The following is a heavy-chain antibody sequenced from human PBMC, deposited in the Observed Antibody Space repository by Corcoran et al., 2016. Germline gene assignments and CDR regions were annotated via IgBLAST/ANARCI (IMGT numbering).Heavy chain of an antibody. CDR2: ISRTSDYI. D-gene: IGHD2-15*01. Sequence: EVQLVESGGGLVKPGGSLRLSCAASGFAFSSYSMNWVRQAPGKGLEWVSSISRTSDYIYYADSVKGRFSISRDNAKNSLYLQMNSLRGEDTAVYSCASDRCSGGAYYSVDFWGQGTLVTVSS. CDR3: ASDRCSGGAYYSVDF. CDR1: GFAFSSYS. J-gene: IGHJ4*02. V-gene: IGHV3-21*01.